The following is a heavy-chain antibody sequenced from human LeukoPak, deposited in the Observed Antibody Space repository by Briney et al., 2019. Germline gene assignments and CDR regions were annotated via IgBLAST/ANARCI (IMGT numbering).Heavy chain of an antibody. CDR3: ARRQGCSSTSCPPDS. Sequence: GDSVKLSCRGSGYNFTTYWIGGARQMPGTGLEWMGLTYPGDSDTRYSPSVQGQVTMSADKSINTAYLQWSSLKASDTAMYYCARRQGCSSTSCPPDSWGQGTLVTVSS. CDR1: GYNFTTYW. D-gene: IGHD2-2*01. CDR2: TYPGDSDT. J-gene: IGHJ4*02. V-gene: IGHV5-51*01.